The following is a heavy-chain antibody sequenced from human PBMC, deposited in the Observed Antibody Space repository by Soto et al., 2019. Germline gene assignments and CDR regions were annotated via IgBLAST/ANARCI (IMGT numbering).Heavy chain of an antibody. J-gene: IGHJ4*02. CDR2: IYHSGRT. Sequence: QVQLQESGPGLVKPSGTLSLTCAVSGDSISSSKWWSLVRQPPGKGLEWIGEIYHSGRTNYNPSLKSRVIISVDESQNQFSLKLSSVPDADTAVYYCARGERQQQRDSWGQGTLVTVSS. V-gene: IGHV4-4*02. CDR1: GDSISSSKW. CDR3: ARGERQQQRDS. D-gene: IGHD6-13*01.